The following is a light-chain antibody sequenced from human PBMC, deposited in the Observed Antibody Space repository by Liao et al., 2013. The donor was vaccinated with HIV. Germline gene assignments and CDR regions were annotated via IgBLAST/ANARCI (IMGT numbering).Light chain of an antibody. CDR2: QDS. J-gene: IGLJ1*01. CDR3: QAWDSSSVPYV. Sequence: SYELTQPPSLSVSPGQTASITCFGDKLGDKYSSWYQQKPGQSPVLVIYQDSKRPSGIPDRFSGSNSGNTATLTISGTQAMDEADYYCQAWDSSSVPYVFGTGTKVTVL. V-gene: IGLV3-1*01. CDR1: KLGDKY.